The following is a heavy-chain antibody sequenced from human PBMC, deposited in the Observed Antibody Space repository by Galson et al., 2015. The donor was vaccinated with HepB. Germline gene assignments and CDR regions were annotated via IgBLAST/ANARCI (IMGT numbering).Heavy chain of an antibody. Sequence: SLRLSCAASGFTFSTYAMSWVRQAPGKGLEWVSGISGSGSSTYYADSVKGRFSISRDNSKDTLYLQMNSLRAEDTAIYYCAKDGGWSSSWFLDYWGQGTLVTVSS. J-gene: IGHJ4*02. D-gene: IGHD6-13*01. CDR2: ISGSGSST. CDR1: GFTFSTYA. CDR3: AKDGGWSSSWFLDY. V-gene: IGHV3-23*01.